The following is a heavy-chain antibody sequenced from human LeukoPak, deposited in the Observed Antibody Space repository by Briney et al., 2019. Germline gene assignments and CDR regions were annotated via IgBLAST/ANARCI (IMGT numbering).Heavy chain of an antibody. CDR1: GYTFTGYY. V-gene: IGHV1-2*02. CDR3: ASGLYCSGGSCHDY. J-gene: IGHJ4*02. CDR2: INPNSGGT. D-gene: IGHD2-15*01. Sequence: ASVKVSCKASGYTFTGYYMHWVRQAPGQGLEWMGWINPNSGGTNYAQKFQGRVTMTRDTSISAAYMELSRLRSDDTAVYYCASGLYCSGGSCHDYWGQGTLVTVSS.